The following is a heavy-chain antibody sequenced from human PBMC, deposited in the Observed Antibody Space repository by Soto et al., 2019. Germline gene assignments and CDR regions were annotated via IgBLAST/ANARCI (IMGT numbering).Heavy chain of an antibody. CDR1: GFSLTSTAVG. D-gene: IGHD6-19*01. CDR2: IYCDDDN. V-gene: IGHV2-5*02. CDR3: AHGSGLLSDY. Sequence: QITLKESGPTLVKPTQTLTLTCSFSGFSLTSTAVGVNWIRQPPGKALEWLALIYCDDDNHFSPSLKSRLSVTKDTSKNQVVLTMTNMDPVDTATYYCAHGSGLLSDYWGQGILVTVSS. J-gene: IGHJ4*02.